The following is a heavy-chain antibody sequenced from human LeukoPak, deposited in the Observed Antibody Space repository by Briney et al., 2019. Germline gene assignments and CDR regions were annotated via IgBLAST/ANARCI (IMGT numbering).Heavy chain of an antibody. J-gene: IGHJ4*02. CDR1: GGTFSSYA. Sequence: GASVKVSCKASGGTFSSYAISWVRQAPGQGLEWMGGIIPIFGTANYAQKFQGRVTITADESTSTAYMELSSLRSEDTAVYYCASRGDHYSGSYLFDYWGQGTLVTVSS. V-gene: IGHV1-69*13. CDR2: IIPIFGTA. CDR3: ASRGDHYSGSYLFDY. D-gene: IGHD1-26*01.